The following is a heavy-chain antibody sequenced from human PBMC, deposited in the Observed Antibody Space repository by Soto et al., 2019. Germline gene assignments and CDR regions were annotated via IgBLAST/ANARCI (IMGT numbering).Heavy chain of an antibody. CDR2: IYYSGST. V-gene: IGHV4-59*01. Sequence: SETLSLTCTVSGGSISSYYWSWIRQPPGKGLEWIGYIYYSGSTNYNPSLKSRVTISVDTSKNQFSLKLSSVTAADTAVYYCARDSGVAGTDYYYDGMDGWGQGTTVTVXS. CDR3: ARDSGVAGTDYYYDGMDG. D-gene: IGHD6-19*01. J-gene: IGHJ6*02. CDR1: GGSISSYY.